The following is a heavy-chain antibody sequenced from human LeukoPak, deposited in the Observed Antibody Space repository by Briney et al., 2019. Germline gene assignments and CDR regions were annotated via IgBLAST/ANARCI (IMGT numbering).Heavy chain of an antibody. D-gene: IGHD1-26*01. CDR1: GYTFTSYG. CDR2: ISAYNGNT. V-gene: IGHV1-18*01. CDR3: ARMELPYYFDY. J-gene: IGHJ4*02. Sequence: ASGKVSCKASGYTFTSYGISWVRQAPGQGLKWMGWISAYNGNTNYAQKLQGRVTMTTDTSTSTAYMELRSLRSDDTAVYYCARMELPYYFDYWGQGTLVTVSS.